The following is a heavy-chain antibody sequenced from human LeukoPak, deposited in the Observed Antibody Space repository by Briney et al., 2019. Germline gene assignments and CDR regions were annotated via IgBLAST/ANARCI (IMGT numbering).Heavy chain of an antibody. J-gene: IGHJ4*02. CDR2: ISYDGSNE. CDR3: AKESPMGLFDY. Sequence: GGSLRLSCAASGFTFSSYGMHWVRQAPGKGLEWVAVISYDGSNEYYADSVKGRFTISRDNSKNTLYLQMNSLRAEDTAVYYCAKESPMGLFDYWGQGTLVTVSS. V-gene: IGHV3-30*18. CDR1: GFTFSSYG. D-gene: IGHD3-10*01.